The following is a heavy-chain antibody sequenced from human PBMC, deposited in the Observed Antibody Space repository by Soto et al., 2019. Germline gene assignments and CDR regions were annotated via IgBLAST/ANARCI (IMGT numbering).Heavy chain of an antibody. CDR3: ASHLAATRDY. V-gene: IGHV3-74*01. J-gene: IGHJ4*02. CDR1: GFTFSSYW. Sequence: EVQLVESGGGLVQPGGSLRLSCAASGFTFSSYWMHWVRQAPGKGLVWVSRINSDGSSTSYAASVKGRFTISRDNAKNTLYLQMPSLRAEDTAVYFCASHLAATRDYWGQGTLVTVSS. CDR2: INSDGSST. D-gene: IGHD3-3*02.